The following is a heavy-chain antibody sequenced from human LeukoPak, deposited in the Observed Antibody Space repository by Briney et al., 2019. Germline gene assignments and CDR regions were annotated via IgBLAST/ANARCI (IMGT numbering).Heavy chain of an antibody. D-gene: IGHD6-13*01. CDR3: ARDLATAGD. J-gene: IGHJ4*02. CDR1: GFTFSSYS. V-gene: IGHV3-21*01. Sequence: GGSLRLSCAASGFTFSSYSINWVRQAPGKGLEWVSAISSGSSYIYYADSVKGRFTISRDNAKKSLYLQMNSLRAEDTAVYYCARDLATAGDWGQGTLVTVSS. CDR2: ISSGSSYI.